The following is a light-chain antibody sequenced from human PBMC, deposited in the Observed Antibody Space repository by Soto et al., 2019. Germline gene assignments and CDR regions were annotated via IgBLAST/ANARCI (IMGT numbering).Light chain of an antibody. CDR1: QSVSSSY. CDR3: QQYSDWPL. CDR2: GAS. V-gene: IGKV3-20*01. J-gene: IGKJ3*01. Sequence: EIVLTQSPGTLSLSPGERATLSCRASQSVSSSYLAWYQQKPGQAPRLLIYGASSRATGIPDRFSGSGSGTDFTLTISSLQSEDFAVYYCQQYSDWPLFGPGTKVDIK.